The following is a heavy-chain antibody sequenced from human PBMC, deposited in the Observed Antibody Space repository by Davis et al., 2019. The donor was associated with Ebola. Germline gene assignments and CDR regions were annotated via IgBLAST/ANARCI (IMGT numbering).Heavy chain of an antibody. CDR1: GYTFTGYY. D-gene: IGHD2-2*01. CDR3: ARGHCSTLSCDLGGAFDI. CDR2: INPSRGDT. Sequence: ASVKVSCKASGYTFTGYYIHWVRQAPGQGLEWLGWINPSRGDTNYTQNLQGRVTLTRDTSINTAYMELSGLTSDDTAIYFCARGHCSTLSCDLGGAFDIWGQGTVVAV. V-gene: IGHV1-2*02. J-gene: IGHJ3*02.